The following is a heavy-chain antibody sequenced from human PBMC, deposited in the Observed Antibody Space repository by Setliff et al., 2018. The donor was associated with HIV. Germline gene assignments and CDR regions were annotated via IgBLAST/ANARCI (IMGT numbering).Heavy chain of an antibody. CDR2: IYYGGST. CDR3: ARGPKSPRFDY. CDR1: GGSISSSSYY. V-gene: IGHV4-39*07. Sequence: SETLSLTCTVSGGSISSSSYYWGWIRQPPGKGLDWVGSIYYGGSTYYNPSLKSRVTISIDTSKNQFSLKLSSVTAADTAVYFCARGPKSPRFDYWGQGTLVTVSS. J-gene: IGHJ4*02.